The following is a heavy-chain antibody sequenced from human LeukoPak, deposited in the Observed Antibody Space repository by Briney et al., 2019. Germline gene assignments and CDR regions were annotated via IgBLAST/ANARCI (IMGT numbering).Heavy chain of an antibody. Sequence: GVSLRLSCAASGFTFSDYYMSWIRQAPGKGLEWVSYISNSGGAIYYADSVKGRFTISRDNAMNSLFLQMNSLRAEDTAVYYCARVRGSYSSDSWGQGTLVTVSS. CDR3: ARVRGSYSSDS. D-gene: IGHD1-26*01. CDR2: ISNSGGAI. J-gene: IGHJ4*02. V-gene: IGHV3-11*04. CDR1: GFTFSDYY.